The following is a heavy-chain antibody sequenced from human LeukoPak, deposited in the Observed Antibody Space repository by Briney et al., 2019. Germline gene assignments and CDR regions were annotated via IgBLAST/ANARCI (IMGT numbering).Heavy chain of an antibody. V-gene: IGHV3-23*01. CDR3: ARDDSLGY. CDR1: GFTFSIHG. Sequence: GGSLRLSCAASGFTFSIHGMNWVRQAPGKGLEWVSGIGPSGVITYYADSVKGRFTISRDNYKSTVYLQMNSLRADDTAVYYCARDDSLGYWGQGTLVTVSS. D-gene: IGHD3-16*01. CDR2: IGPSGVIT. J-gene: IGHJ4*02.